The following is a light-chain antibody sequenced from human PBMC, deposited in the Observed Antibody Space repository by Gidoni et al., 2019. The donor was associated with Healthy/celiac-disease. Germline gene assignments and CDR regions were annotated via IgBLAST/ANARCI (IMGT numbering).Light chain of an antibody. CDR3: QQRSNWHT. V-gene: IGKV3-11*01. Sequence: EIVWTQSPATLSLSPGERATLSCRASQSVSSYLAWYQQKPGQAPRLLIYDASNRATGIPARFSGSGSGTDFTLTISSLEPEDFAVYYCQQRSNWHTFGQGTKLEIK. CDR2: DAS. J-gene: IGKJ2*01. CDR1: QSVSSY.